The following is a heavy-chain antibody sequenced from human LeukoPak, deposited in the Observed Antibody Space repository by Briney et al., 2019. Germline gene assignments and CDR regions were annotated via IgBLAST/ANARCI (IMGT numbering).Heavy chain of an antibody. CDR3: GISSGYDILTGYYNYDY. Sequence: PGGSLRLSCAASGFTFSSYAMSWVRQAPGKGLEWVSAISGSGGSTYYADSVKGRFTISRDNSKNTLYLQMNSLRAEDTAVYYCGISSGYDILTGYYNYDYWGQGTLVAVSS. V-gene: IGHV3-23*01. CDR2: ISGSGGST. D-gene: IGHD3-9*01. CDR1: GFTFSSYA. J-gene: IGHJ4*02.